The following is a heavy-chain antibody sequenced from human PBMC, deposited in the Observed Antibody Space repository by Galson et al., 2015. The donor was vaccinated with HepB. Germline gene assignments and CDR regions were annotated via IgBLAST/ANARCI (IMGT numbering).Heavy chain of an antibody. J-gene: IGHJ4*02. Sequence: SLRLSCAASGFTFSSYSMNWVRQAPGKGLEWVSYISSSSSTIYYADSVKGRFTISRDNAKNSLYLQMNSLRAEDTAVYYCARAFVRGYDYWGQGTLVTVSS. CDR3: ARAFVRGYDY. CDR1: GFTFSSYS. D-gene: IGHD3-10*02. CDR2: ISSSSSTI. V-gene: IGHV3-48*01.